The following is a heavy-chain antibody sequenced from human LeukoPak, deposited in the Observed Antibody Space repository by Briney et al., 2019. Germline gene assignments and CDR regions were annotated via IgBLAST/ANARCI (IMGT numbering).Heavy chain of an antibody. Sequence: AAVKVSCKASGYTFTSYDIHWVRQDPGRGLDYLGWMNPNSGKTGYTQKFQGRFSMTRDTSISTAYLELNSLTSEDTAVYYCARDGKRGYSYSNWFDPWGQGTLVTVSS. CDR3: ARDGKRGYSYSNWFDP. D-gene: IGHD5-18*01. V-gene: IGHV1-8*01. J-gene: IGHJ5*02. CDR2: MNPNSGKT. CDR1: GYTFTSYD.